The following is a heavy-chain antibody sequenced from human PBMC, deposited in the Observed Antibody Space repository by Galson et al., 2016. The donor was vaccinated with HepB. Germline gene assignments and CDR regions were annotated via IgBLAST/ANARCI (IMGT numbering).Heavy chain of an antibody. CDR3: AREFGDILVVPAT. CDR1: GYTFTSYD. Sequence: SVKVSCKASGYTFTSYDINWVRQAPGKGLEWMGWMTPISGGTGFAQKFQGRLTMTRDTSISTAYTELSSLTSDDTAVYYCAREFGDILVVPATWGQGTLVTVSS. CDR2: MTPISGGT. D-gene: IGHD2-2*01. V-gene: IGHV1-8*01. J-gene: IGHJ5*02.